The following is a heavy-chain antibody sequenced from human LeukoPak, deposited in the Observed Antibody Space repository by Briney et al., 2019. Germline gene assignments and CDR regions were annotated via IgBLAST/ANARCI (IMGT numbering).Heavy chain of an antibody. CDR3: ARDYCSGGSCYGGGTDY. J-gene: IGHJ4*02. Sequence: GGSPRLSFAASGXTFSSYGMHWVRQAPGKGLEWVAVIWYDGSNKYYADSVKGRFTISRDNSKNTLYLQMNSLRAEDTAVYYCARDYCSGGSCYGGGTDYWGQGTLVTVSS. CDR2: IWYDGSNK. CDR1: GXTFSSYG. V-gene: IGHV3-33*01. D-gene: IGHD2-15*01.